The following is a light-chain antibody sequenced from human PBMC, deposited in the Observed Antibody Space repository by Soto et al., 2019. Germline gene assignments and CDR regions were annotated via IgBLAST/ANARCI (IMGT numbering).Light chain of an antibody. CDR3: QQYNRYSRT. Sequence: DIEMTQSPSTLSASVGDRVTITCRASENIGDWLAWYQQKPGKAPNILSYRASYLQSGVPSRFSGSGSGTEFTLTISSLQPDDFATYYCQQYNRYSRTFGQGTKLEI. CDR2: RAS. V-gene: IGKV1-5*03. J-gene: IGKJ2*01. CDR1: ENIGDW.